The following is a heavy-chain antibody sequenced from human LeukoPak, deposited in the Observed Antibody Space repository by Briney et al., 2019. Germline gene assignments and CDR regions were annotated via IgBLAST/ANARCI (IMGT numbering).Heavy chain of an antibody. CDR3: ARGTLAAAGCYYFDY. Sequence: GGSLRLSCAASGFTFSSYWMSWVRQAPGKGLEWVANIKQDGSEKYYVDSVKGRFTISRDNAQNSLYLQMNSLRAEDTTVYYSARGTLAAAGCYYFDYWGQGTQVTVSS. J-gene: IGHJ4*02. D-gene: IGHD6-13*01. V-gene: IGHV3-7*04. CDR1: GFTFSSYW. CDR2: IKQDGSEK.